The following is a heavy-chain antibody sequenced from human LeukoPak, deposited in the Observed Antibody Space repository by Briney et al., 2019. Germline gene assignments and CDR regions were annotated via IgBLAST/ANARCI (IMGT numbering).Heavy chain of an antibody. CDR3: ARVNYYDSSGYSLFDY. V-gene: IGHV4-34*01. D-gene: IGHD3-22*01. J-gene: IGHJ4*02. CDR2: INHSGST. CDR1: GGSFSGYY. Sequence: SETLSLTCAVYGGSFSGYYWSWIRQPPGKGLEWIGEINHSGSTNYNPSLKSRVTISVDTSKNQFSLKLSSVTAADTAVYYCARVNYYDSSGYSLFDYWGQGTLVTVSS.